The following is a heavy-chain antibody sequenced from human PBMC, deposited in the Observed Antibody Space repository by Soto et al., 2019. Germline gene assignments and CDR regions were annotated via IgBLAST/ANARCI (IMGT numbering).Heavy chain of an antibody. Sequence: GGSLRLSCAASGFTFSDYYMSWIRQAPGKGLEWVSYISSSGSTIYYADSVKGRFTISRDNAKNSLYLQMDSLRAEDTAVYYCAREGPNYDFWSGRPGIYYYYMDVWGKGTTVTVSS. J-gene: IGHJ6*03. D-gene: IGHD3-3*01. CDR1: GFTFSDYY. CDR2: ISSSGSTI. V-gene: IGHV3-11*01. CDR3: AREGPNYDFWSGRPGIYYYYMDV.